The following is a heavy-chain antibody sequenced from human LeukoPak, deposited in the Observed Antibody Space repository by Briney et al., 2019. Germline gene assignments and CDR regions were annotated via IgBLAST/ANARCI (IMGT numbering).Heavy chain of an antibody. CDR3: AREQLPPFYCSSTSCYSWGNAFDI. CDR1: GGSISSYY. D-gene: IGHD2-2*01. J-gene: IGHJ3*02. Sequence: SETLSLTCTVSGGSISSYYWSWIRQPPGKGLEWIGYIYYSGSTNYSPSLKSRVTISVDTSKNQFSLKLSSVTAADTAVYYCAREQLPPFYCSSTSCYSWGNAFDIWGQGTMVTVSS. V-gene: IGHV4-59*12. CDR2: IYYSGST.